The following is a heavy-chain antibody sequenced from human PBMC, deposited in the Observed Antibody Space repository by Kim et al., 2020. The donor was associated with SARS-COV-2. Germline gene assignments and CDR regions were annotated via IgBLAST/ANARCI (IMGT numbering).Heavy chain of an antibody. V-gene: IGHV1-8*01. CDR3: ARLRYFDWLSPENAFDI. D-gene: IGHD3-9*01. J-gene: IGHJ3*02. Sequence: FQGRVTMTRNTSISTAYMELSSLRSEDTAVYYCARLRYFDWLSPENAFDIWGQGTMVTVSS.